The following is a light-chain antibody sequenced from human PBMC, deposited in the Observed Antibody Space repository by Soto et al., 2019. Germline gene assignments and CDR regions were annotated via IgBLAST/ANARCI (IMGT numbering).Light chain of an antibody. J-gene: IGKJ1*01. CDR2: KAS. CDR3: QHYNSYSEA. CDR1: QSISSW. Sequence: DIQMTQSPSPLSASVGDRVTITCRASQSISSWLAWYQQKPGKAPKLLIYKASTLKSGVPSRFSGSGSGTECTLTISSLQPDDVATYYCQHYNSYSEAFGQGTKVDI. V-gene: IGKV1-5*03.